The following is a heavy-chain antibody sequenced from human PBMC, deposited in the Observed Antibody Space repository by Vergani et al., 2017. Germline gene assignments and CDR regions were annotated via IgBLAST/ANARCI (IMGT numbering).Heavy chain of an antibody. CDR1: GYTFTDHY. J-gene: IGHJ4*02. V-gene: IGHV1-69-2*01. CDR2: VDPEDGET. Sequence: EVQLVQSGAEVKKPGATMKISCKVSGYTFTDHYMHWVKQAPGKGLEWMGLVDPEDGETIYAEKFKGRVTIAADTSTDTAHLELSSLRSEDTALYYCAIVTDYYDSSGYYLDYWVQGTLVTVSS. D-gene: IGHD3-22*01. CDR3: AIVTDYYDSSGYYLDY.